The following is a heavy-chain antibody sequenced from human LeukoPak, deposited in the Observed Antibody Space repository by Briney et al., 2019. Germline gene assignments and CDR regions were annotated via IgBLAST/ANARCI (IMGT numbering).Heavy chain of an antibody. J-gene: IGHJ5*02. CDR2: IYYSGST. Sequence: SETLSLTCTVSGGSISSSSYHWGWIRQPPGKGLEWIGSIYYSGSTYYNPSLKSRVTISVDTSKNQFSLKLSSVTAADTAVYYCARDPARRWFDPWGQGTLVTVSS. CDR3: ARDPARRWFDP. CDR1: GGSISSSSYH. V-gene: IGHV4-39*07. D-gene: IGHD1-14*01.